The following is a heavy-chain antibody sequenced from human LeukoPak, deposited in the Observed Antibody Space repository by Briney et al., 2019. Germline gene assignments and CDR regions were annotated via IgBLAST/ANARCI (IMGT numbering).Heavy chain of an antibody. D-gene: IGHD3-22*01. CDR2: IKQDGRDK. J-gene: IGHJ4*02. CDR1: GFTFSSYW. V-gene: IGHV3-7*01. Sequence: GGSLRLSCAASGFTFSSYWMNWVRQAPGKGLEWVATIKQDGRDKYYVDSVKGRFTISRDNTKSSLYPQMNGLRAEDTAVYYCARTRSSVYLTFDYGGQGTWSTASP. CDR3: ARTRSSVYLTFDY.